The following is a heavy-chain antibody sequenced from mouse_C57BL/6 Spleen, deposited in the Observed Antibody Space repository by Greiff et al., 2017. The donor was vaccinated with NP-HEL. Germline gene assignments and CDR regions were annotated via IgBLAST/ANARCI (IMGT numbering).Heavy chain of an antibody. J-gene: IGHJ2*01. V-gene: IGHV5-4*01. D-gene: IGHD6-1*01. Sequence: EVKLVESGGGLVKPGGSLKLSCAASGFTFSSYAMSWVRQTPEKRLEWVATISDGGSYTYYPDNVKGRFTISRDNAKNNLYLQMSHLKSEDTAMYYCARDYHNYFDYWGKGTTLTVSS. CDR3: ARDYHNYFDY. CDR1: GFTFSSYA. CDR2: ISDGGSYT.